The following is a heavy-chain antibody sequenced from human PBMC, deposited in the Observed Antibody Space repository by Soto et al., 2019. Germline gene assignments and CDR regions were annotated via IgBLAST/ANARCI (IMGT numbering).Heavy chain of an antibody. Sequence: GASVKVSCKASGYSFITYGISWVRQAPGQGLEWMGWISAYNGNTFYAQKLQGRVTMTTDTSTSTAYMELRSLRSDDTAVYYCAREVAADGTFREDVFDIWGQGTLVSVSS. V-gene: IGHV1-18*01. D-gene: IGHD6-13*01. CDR3: AREVAADGTFREDVFDI. J-gene: IGHJ3*02. CDR2: ISAYNGNT. CDR1: GYSFITYG.